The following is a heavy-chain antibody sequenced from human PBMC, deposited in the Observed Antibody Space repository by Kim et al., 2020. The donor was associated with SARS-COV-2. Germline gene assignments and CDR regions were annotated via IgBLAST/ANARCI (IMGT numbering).Heavy chain of an antibody. V-gene: IGHV3-23*01. CDR1: GFTFSSYA. J-gene: IGHJ4*02. Sequence: GGSLRLSCAASGFTFSSYAMSWVRQAPGKGLEWVSAISGSGGSTYYADSVKGRFTISRDNSKNTLYLQMNSLRAEDTAVYYCASSVAEYDFWSGDDYWGQGTLVTVSS. D-gene: IGHD3-3*01. CDR3: ASSVAEYDFWSGDDY. CDR2: ISGSGGST.